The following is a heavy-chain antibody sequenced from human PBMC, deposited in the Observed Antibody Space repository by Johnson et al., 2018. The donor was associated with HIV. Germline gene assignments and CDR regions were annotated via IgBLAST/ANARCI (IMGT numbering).Heavy chain of an antibody. D-gene: IGHD3-22*01. CDR2: ISSGFATI. Sequence: QVQLVESGGSLVKPGGSLRLSCAASGFMFSNYYMSWIRQAQGKGLECVSYISSGFATIHYADSVKGRFTISRDNAKNSLYLQMNSLRSEDTAVYYCARGDTMIVVVDNAFDIWGQGTMVTVSS. CDR1: GFMFSNYY. V-gene: IGHV3-11*04. J-gene: IGHJ3*02. CDR3: ARGDTMIVVVDNAFDI.